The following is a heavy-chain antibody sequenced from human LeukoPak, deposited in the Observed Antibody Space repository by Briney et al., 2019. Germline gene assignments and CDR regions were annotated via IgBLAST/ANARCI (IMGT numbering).Heavy chain of an antibody. J-gene: IGHJ4*02. CDR1: GFIFSNYG. V-gene: IGHV3-33*01. Sequence: GGSLRLSCAASGFIFSNYGMCWVRQAPGKGLEWVAVIYYDGSDRYYADSVKGRFTISRDNSRNTLYLQMNSLRAEDTALYYCARGDPPGYFDSRGQGTLVTVSS. CDR3: ARGDPPGYFDS. CDR2: IYYDGSDR.